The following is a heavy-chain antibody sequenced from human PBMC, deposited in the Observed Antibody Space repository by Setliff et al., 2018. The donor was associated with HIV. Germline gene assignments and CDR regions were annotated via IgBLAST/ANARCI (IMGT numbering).Heavy chain of an antibody. Sequence: PGGSLRLSCAASGFTFTDYSMNWVRQAPGKGLEWVSSIDSSSTYIYYADSVKGRFSISRDNAKNSLYLQMNSLRPEDTAVYYCARDTIPLVPFGYWGQGTLVTVSS. V-gene: IGHV3-21*01. D-gene: IGHD1-1*01. CDR2: IDSSSTYI. CDR1: GFTFTDYS. J-gene: IGHJ4*02. CDR3: ARDTIPLVPFGY.